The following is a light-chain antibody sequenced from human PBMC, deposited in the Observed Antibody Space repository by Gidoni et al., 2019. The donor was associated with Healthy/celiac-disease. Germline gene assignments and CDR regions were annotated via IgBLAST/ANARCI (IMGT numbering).Light chain of an antibody. CDR2: NAS. V-gene: IGKV1-5*03. J-gene: IGKJ2*04. CDR3: QQYNSYSCS. CDR1: QSISSW. Sequence: DIQMTQSPSTLSASVGDIVTITCRASQSISSWLAWYQQKPGKAPKLLIYNASSLERGVPSRFSGSGSVTEFTLTISILQPDDFATDYCQQYNSYSCSFGQGTKLEIK.